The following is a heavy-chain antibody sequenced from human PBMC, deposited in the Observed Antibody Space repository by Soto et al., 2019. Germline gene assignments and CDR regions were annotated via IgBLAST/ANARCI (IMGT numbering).Heavy chain of an antibody. D-gene: IGHD2-21*02. Sequence: EVQLLESGGGLVQPGGSLRLSCAASGFTFSSYAMSWVRQAPGKGLEWVSTISGGGGNTYYAGSVKGRFTISRDNSKNTLYLQMSSLRAEDTAVYYCAKERGAVTRFDCWGQGSLVTVSS. CDR1: GFTFSSYA. CDR3: AKERGAVTRFDC. V-gene: IGHV3-23*01. CDR2: ISGGGGNT. J-gene: IGHJ4*02.